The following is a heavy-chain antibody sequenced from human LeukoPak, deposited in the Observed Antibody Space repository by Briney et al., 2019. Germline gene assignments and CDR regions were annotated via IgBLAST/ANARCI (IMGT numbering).Heavy chain of an antibody. CDR1: GGTFGSYG. CDR2: IIPIFGTA. J-gene: IGHJ6*02. Sequence: SVKVSCKASGGTFGSYGISWVRQAPGQGLEWMGGIIPIFGTANYAQKFQGRVTITADESTSTAYMELSSLRSEDTAVYYCARRMVATSYFYGMDVWGQGTTVTVSS. D-gene: IGHD5-12*01. V-gene: IGHV1-69*01. CDR3: ARRMVATSYFYGMDV.